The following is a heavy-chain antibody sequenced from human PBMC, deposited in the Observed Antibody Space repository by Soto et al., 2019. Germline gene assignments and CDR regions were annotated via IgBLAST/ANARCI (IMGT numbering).Heavy chain of an antibody. CDR2: ISYDGSNK. J-gene: IGHJ6*02. CDR3: AKDYVVATVNYYYGMGV. D-gene: IGHD5-12*01. CDR1: GFTLSSYS. Sequence: GGSLRLSCAASGFTLSSYSMKWVRQAPGKGLEWVAVISYDGSNKYYADSVKGRFTISRDNSKNTLYLQMNSLRAEDTAVYYCAKDYVVATVNYYYGMGVWGQGTTVTVSS. V-gene: IGHV3-30*18.